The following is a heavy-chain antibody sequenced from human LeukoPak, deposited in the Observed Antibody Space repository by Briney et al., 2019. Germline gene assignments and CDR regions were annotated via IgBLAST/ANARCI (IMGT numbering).Heavy chain of an antibody. CDR2: IYPGDSDT. V-gene: IGHV5-51*01. CDR3: ARHPRYDSSGYYSAFDY. Sequence: ESLKISCKGSGYSFTSYWIGWVRQMPGKGLEWMGIIYPGDSDTRYSPSFQGHVTISADKSISTAYLQWSSLKASDTAMYYCARHPRYDSSGYYSAFDYWGQGTLVTVSS. D-gene: IGHD3-22*01. CDR1: GYSFTSYW. J-gene: IGHJ4*02.